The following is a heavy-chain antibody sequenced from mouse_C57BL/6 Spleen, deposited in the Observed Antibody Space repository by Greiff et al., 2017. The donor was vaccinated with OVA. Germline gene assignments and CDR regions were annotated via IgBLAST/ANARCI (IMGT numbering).Heavy chain of an antibody. Sequence: EVMLVESEGGLVQPGSSMKLSCTASGFTFSDYYMAWVRQVPEKGLEWVANINYDGSSTYYLDSLKSRFIISRDNAKNILYLQMSSLKSEDTATYYCARGGVTNFDYWGQGTTLTVSS. J-gene: IGHJ2*01. CDR2: INYDGSST. V-gene: IGHV5-16*01. CDR1: GFTFSDYY. D-gene: IGHD2-2*01. CDR3: ARGGVTNFDY.